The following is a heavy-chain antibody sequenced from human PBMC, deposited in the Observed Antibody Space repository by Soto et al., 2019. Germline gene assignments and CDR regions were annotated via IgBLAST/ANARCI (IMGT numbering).Heavy chain of an antibody. J-gene: IGHJ4*02. D-gene: IGHD1-26*01. Sequence: GGSLRLSCAASGFTFSSYGMHWVRQAPGKGLEWVALTSYDGSNEYYADSVKGRFTISRDYSKNTLYLQMNSLRAEDTAVYYCAKDPSSGNYSPRIFDYWGQGTLVTVSS. V-gene: IGHV3-30*18. CDR2: TSYDGSNE. CDR1: GFTFSSYG. CDR3: AKDPSSGNYSPRIFDY.